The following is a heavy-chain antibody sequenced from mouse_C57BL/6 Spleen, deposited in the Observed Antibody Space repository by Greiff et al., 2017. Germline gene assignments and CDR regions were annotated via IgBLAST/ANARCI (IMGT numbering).Heavy chain of an antibody. J-gene: IGHJ1*03. D-gene: IGHD1-1*01. CDR2: ISYDGSN. CDR1: GYSITSGYY. Sequence: EVQLVESGPGLVKPSQSLSLTCSVTGYSITSGYYWNWIRQFPGNKLEWMGYISYDGSNNYNPSLKNRISITRDTSKNQFFLKLNSVTTEDTATYYCARDYYYGSSDWYFDVWGTGTTVTVSS. V-gene: IGHV3-6*01. CDR3: ARDYYYGSSDWYFDV.